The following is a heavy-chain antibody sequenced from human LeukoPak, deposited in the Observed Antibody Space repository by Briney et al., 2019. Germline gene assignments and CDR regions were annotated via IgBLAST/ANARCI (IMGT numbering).Heavy chain of an antibody. J-gene: IGHJ6*03. CDR2: IIHSGST. D-gene: IGHD7-27*01. V-gene: IGHV4-34*01. CDR3: ARGLTGLGTAYYYYMDV. Sequence: SETLSLTRPCYGGSLIGYSWNGIRQSPGKGLEWIADIIHSGSTNYNSSLKSRVTISLDTCKNQFSLNLTSVTAADTAVYYCARGLTGLGTAYYYYMDVWGKGTTVIVSS. CDR1: GGSLIGYS.